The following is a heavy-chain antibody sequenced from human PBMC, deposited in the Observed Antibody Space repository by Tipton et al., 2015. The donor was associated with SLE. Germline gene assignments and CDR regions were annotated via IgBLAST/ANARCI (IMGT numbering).Heavy chain of an antibody. D-gene: IGHD1-14*01. J-gene: IGHJ3*02. Sequence: GLVKPSETLSLTCTVSGGSISSYFWTWIRQPPGKGLEWIGHIFYTGSTRYNPSLKSRVTISVDTSKSQIFLKMSSVTAADTAVYYCARDPGAFGGAFDIWGQGTMVTVSS. V-gene: IGHV4-59*01. CDR2: IFYTGST. CDR3: ARDPGAFGGAFDI. CDR1: GGSISSYF.